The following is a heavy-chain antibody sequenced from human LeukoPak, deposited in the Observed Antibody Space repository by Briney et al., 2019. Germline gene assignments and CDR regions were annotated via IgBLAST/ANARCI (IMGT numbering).Heavy chain of an antibody. CDR3: ASVFAVWVGSYQRYYFDY. CDR2: IYYSGST. V-gene: IGHV4-59*02. J-gene: IGHJ4*02. Sequence: SETLSLTCAVSGGSVSSYYWSWIRQPPGKGLEWIGYIYYSGSTNYNPSLKSRVTISVDTSKNQFSLKLSSVTAADTAVYFCASVFAVWVGSYQRYYFDYWGQGTLVSVSS. D-gene: IGHD3-3*01. CDR1: GGSVSSYY.